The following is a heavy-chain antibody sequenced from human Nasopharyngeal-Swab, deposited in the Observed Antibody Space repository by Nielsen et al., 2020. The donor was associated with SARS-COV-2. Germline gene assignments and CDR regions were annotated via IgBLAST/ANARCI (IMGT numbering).Heavy chain of an antibody. Sequence: VRQAPGKGLEWVSSISSSSTYIYYADSVKGRFTVSRDNAKNSLYLQMSSLGTEDAAVYYCARSPYYDFWSGYYTRFDYWGRGTLVTVSS. V-gene: IGHV3-21*01. D-gene: IGHD3-3*01. J-gene: IGHJ4*02. CDR2: ISSSSTYI. CDR3: ARSPYYDFWSGYYTRFDY.